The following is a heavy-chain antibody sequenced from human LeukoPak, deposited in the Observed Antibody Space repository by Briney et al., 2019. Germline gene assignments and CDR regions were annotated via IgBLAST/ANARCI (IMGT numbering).Heavy chain of an antibody. D-gene: IGHD6-19*01. CDR2: ISSNGGST. V-gene: IGHV3-64D*06. CDR3: VKDKAIRSGWYYFDY. J-gene: IGHJ4*02. Sequence: PGGSLRLSCAASGFTFSSYEMIWVRQAPGKGLEYVSAISSNGGSTYYADSVKGRFTISRDNSKNTLYLQMSSLRAEDTAVYYCVKDKAIRSGWYYFDYWGQGTLVTVSS. CDR1: GFTFSSYE.